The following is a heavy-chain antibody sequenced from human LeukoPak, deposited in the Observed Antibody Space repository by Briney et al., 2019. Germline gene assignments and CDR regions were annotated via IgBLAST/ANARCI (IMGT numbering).Heavy chain of an antibody. Sequence: SVKVSCKASGGTFSSYAISWVRQAPGQGLEWMGRITPIFGTANYAQKFQGRVTITTDESTSTAYMELSSLRSEDTAVYYCARDKNPGYSYGYVGDYWGQGTLVTVSS. CDR3: ARDKNPGYSYGYVGDY. V-gene: IGHV1-69*05. D-gene: IGHD5-18*01. CDR2: ITPIFGTA. J-gene: IGHJ4*02. CDR1: GGTFSSYA.